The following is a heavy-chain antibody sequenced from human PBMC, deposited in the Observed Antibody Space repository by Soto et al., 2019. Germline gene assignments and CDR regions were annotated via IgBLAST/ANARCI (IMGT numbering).Heavy chain of an antibody. V-gene: IGHV3-30*03. J-gene: IGHJ4*02. CDR3: XXXXXXXXXXWPFY. D-gene: IGHD3-3*02. CDR1: GSSFSSYG. Sequence: QVQLVESGGGVVQPGRSLRLSCAASGSSFSSYGIHWVRQVPGKGLEWVAVISYDGTYKHYADSVKGRFTFSRDNXXXXXXXXXXXXXXXXXXXXXXXXXXXXXXXXWPFYWGQGTLVTVSS. CDR2: ISYDGTYK.